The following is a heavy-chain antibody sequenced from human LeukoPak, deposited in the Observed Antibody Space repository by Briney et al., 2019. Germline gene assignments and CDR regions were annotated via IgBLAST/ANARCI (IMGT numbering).Heavy chain of an antibody. CDR2: ISGSGGST. J-gene: IGHJ6*03. V-gene: IGHV3-23*01. CDR3: AKSADTREYYYYYYMDV. CDR1: GFTFSSYA. D-gene: IGHD2-2*01. Sequence: GGSLRLSCAASGFTFSSYAMSWVRQAPGRGLNWVSAISGSGGSTYYADSVKGRFTISRDNSKNTLCLQMNSLRAEDTAVYYCAKSADTREYYYYYYMDVWGKGTTVTVSS.